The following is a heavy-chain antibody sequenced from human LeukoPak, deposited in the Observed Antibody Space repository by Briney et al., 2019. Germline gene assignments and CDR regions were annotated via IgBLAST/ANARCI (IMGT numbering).Heavy chain of an antibody. Sequence: ASVKVSCKASGYTFTSYYMHWVRQAPGQGLEWMGIINPSGGSTSYAQKFQGRVTMTRDMSTSTVYMELSSLRSEDTAVYYCARVLQVGAPDYWGQGTPVTVSS. CDR1: GYTFTSYY. V-gene: IGHV1-46*01. CDR2: INPSGGST. J-gene: IGHJ4*02. D-gene: IGHD1-26*01. CDR3: ARVLQVGAPDY.